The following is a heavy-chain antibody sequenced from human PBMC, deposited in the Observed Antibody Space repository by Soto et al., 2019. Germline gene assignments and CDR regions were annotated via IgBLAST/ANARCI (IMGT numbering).Heavy chain of an antibody. CDR1: GYTFTAYY. CDR3: ARVKYGNLRPPTSLFDP. CDR2: INPDSGAT. Sequence: ASVKVSCKASGYTFTAYYIHWVRQAPGQGPEWMAWINPDSGATYSAPKFQGRVTVTSDTSINTSSMELSSLRSDDTAVYYCARVKYGNLRPPTSLFDPWGQGTLVTVSS. V-gene: IGHV1-2*02. J-gene: IGHJ5*02. D-gene: IGHD3-10*01.